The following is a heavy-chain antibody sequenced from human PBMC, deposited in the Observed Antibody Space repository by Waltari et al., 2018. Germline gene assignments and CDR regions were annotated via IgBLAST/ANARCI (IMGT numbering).Heavy chain of an antibody. CDR3: VKEAAGYDSLIANGLDV. CDR1: GFTFDDFA. J-gene: IGHJ6*02. V-gene: IGHV3-43D*04. CDR2: ITWDGRST. Sequence: EVQLEESGGGVVQPGGSLRLSCAASGFTFDDFAMHWVRQAPGKGLEVVSLITWDGRSTYYADSVKGRFAISRDNGKDFLYLQMNRLRPEDTALYYCVKEAAGYDSLIANGLDVWGQGTTVTVSS. D-gene: IGHD3-9*01.